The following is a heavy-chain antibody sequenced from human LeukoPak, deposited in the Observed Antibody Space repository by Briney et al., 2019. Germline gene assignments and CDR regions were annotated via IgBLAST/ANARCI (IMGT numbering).Heavy chain of an antibody. J-gene: IGHJ4*02. CDR3: AKDTVPWSSNSGIDY. CDR2: IWYDGSNK. CDR1: GFTFSSYG. V-gene: IGHV3-30*02. D-gene: IGHD2-2*01. Sequence: GGSLRLSCAASGFTFSSYGMHWVRQAPGKGPEWVAVIWYDGSNKYYADSVKGRFTISRDNSKNTLYLQMNSLRAEDTAVYYCAKDTVPWSSNSGIDYWGQGTLVTVSS.